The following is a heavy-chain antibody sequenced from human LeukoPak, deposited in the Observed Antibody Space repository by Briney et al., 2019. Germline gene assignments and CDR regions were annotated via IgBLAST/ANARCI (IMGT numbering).Heavy chain of an antibody. V-gene: IGHV5-51*01. J-gene: IGHJ4*02. CDR2: IYLGDSDT. CDR1: GSSFTSYW. CDR3: ARQRAGYDFWSGHYGNFDY. Sequence: GGSLQISGKGSGSSFTSYWIGWVRQLPGKGLEWMGIIYLGDSDTRYSPSFQGQVTISADKSISTAYLQWSSLKASDTAMYYCARQRAGYDFWSGHYGNFDYWGQGTLVTVSS. D-gene: IGHD3-3*01.